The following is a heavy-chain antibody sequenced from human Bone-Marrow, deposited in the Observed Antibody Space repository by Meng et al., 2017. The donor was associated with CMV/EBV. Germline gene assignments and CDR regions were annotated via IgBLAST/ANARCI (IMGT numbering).Heavy chain of an antibody. J-gene: IGHJ5*02. CDR2: ISSSGSAI. V-gene: IGHV3-11*04. CDR1: EFTFIYYY. Sequence: SLMISWAASEFTFIYYYLGWIRQAPGKGLECISYISSSGSAIFYADSVKGRFTISRDNAGRSLFLQLNNLRAEDTAVYYSARDSGPGGARSNRFDLWGQGTQVTVSS. CDR3: ARDSGPGGARSNRFDL. D-gene: IGHD1-14*01.